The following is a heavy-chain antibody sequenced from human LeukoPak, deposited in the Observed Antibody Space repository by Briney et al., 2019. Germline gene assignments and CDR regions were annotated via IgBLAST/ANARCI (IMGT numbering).Heavy chain of an antibody. V-gene: IGHV4-4*07. CDR1: GGSISSYY. CDR2: IYTSGST. Sequence: SETLSLTCTVSGGSISSYYWSWIRQPAGKGLEWIGRIYTSGSTNYNPSLKSRVTMSVDTSKNQFSLKLSSATAADTAVYYCARESLDSSGYYLGYFDYWGQGTLVTVSS. J-gene: IGHJ4*02. CDR3: ARESLDSSGYYLGYFDY. D-gene: IGHD3-22*01.